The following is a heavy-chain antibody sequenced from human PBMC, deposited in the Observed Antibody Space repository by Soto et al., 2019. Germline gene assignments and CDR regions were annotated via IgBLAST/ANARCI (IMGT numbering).Heavy chain of an antibody. D-gene: IGHD5-12*01. CDR1: GGSISSGGDY. CDR2: IYHSGST. Sequence: PSETLSLTCTVSGGSISSGGDYWSWIRQHPGKGLEWIGYIYHSGSTYYNPSLKSRVTISVDRSKNQFSLKLSSVTAADTAVYYCARTESDGYNLVGYFDYWGQGTLVTVSS. J-gene: IGHJ4*02. V-gene: IGHV4-30-2*01. CDR3: ARTESDGYNLVGYFDY.